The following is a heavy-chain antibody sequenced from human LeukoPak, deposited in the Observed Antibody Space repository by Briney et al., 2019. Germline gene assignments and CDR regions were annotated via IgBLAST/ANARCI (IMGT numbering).Heavy chain of an antibody. V-gene: IGHV3-7*03. CDR1: GFTFSSYW. D-gene: IGHD3-9*01. Sequence: GGSLRLSCAASGFTFSSYWMTWVRQGPGKGLEWVANIKPDGSLIYYVDSVKGRFTISRDNSKNTLYLQMNSLRAEDTAVYYCAKEYPDSLTGYPLEYWGQGTLVTVSS. J-gene: IGHJ4*02. CDR2: IKPDGSLI. CDR3: AKEYPDSLTGYPLEY.